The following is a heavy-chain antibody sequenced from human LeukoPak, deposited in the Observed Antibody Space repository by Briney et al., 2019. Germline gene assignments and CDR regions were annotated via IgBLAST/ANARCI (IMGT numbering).Heavy chain of an antibody. CDR3: ARCAVAAAGDY. V-gene: IGHV3-7*01. CDR1: GLTFSSYW. Sequence: PGGSLRLSCAASGLTFSSYWVSWVRQAPGKGPEWVANIKPDGSGKYYVDSVKGRFTISRDNAENSLFLHMNSLRTEDTAVYYCARCAVAAAGDYWGRGTLVTVSS. D-gene: IGHD6-13*01. J-gene: IGHJ4*02. CDR2: IKPDGSGK.